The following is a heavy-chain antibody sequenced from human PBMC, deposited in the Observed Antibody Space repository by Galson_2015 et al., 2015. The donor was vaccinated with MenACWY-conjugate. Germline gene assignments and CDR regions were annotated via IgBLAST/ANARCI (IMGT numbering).Heavy chain of an antibody. CDR2: ISSNSSTI. D-gene: IGHD6-13*01. Sequence: SLRLSCAASGFTFSSHGMNWVRQAPGKGLEWVSDISSNSSTIYYADSVKGRFTISRDNAKNSFYLQMNSLRAEDTAVYYCARESSYSSSWYLYFSFMDFCGSATALTVSS. CDR3: ARESSYSSSWYLYFSFMDF. J-gene: IGHJ6*03. V-gene: IGHV3-48*01. CDR1: GFTFSSHG.